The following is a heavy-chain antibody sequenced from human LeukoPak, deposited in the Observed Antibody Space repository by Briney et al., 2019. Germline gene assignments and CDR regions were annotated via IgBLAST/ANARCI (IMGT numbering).Heavy chain of an antibody. CDR3: ASVTSGDY. D-gene: IGHD6-19*01. J-gene: IGHJ4*02. Sequence: PSETLSLTCAVYGGIFSGYYWSWIRQPPGKRLEWVGESNDSGGTNYNPSLKSRVTISADKSKNQVSLRLTSVTAADTAVYYCASVTSGDYWGQGTLVTVSS. CDR1: GGIFSGYY. CDR2: SNDSGGT. V-gene: IGHV4-34*01.